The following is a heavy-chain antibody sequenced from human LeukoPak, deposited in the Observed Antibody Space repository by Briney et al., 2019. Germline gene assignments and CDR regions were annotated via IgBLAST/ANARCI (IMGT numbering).Heavy chain of an antibody. CDR1: GFTFRDYY. Sequence: GGSLRLSCVASGFTFRDYYMSWIRRAPGKGLEWVSYISSSSSYIDYADSVKGRFTISRDNAKNSLHLQMKSLRAEDTAVYYCARDGYGFDYWGQGTLVTVSS. J-gene: IGHJ4*02. CDR3: ARDGYGFDY. CDR2: ISSSSSYI. V-gene: IGHV3-11*05. D-gene: IGHD1-1*01.